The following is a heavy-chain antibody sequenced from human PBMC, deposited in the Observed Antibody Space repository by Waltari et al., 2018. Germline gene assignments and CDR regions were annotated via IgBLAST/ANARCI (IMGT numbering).Heavy chain of an antibody. Sequence: QVQLVQSGAEVKKPGSSVKVSCKASGGSFSTYAITWVRQAPGQGLKWMGRIIPMFQTSNSEQKCQERVTITTDGSRTTAYMELSSLTSEDTAVYYCARGGLYGQQLLESAFEIWGQGTKVTVAS. V-gene: IGHV1-69*05. D-gene: IGHD6-13*01. CDR2: IIPMFQTS. CDR3: ARGGLYGQQLLESAFEI. J-gene: IGHJ3*02. CDR1: GGSFSTYA.